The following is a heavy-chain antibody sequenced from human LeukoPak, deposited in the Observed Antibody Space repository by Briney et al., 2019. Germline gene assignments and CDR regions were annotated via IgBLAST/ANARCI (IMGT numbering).Heavy chain of an antibody. Sequence: GGSLRLSCAASGFTFSRYSMNWVRRAPGKGMEWVSSISSSRSNIYSADSVKGRSSISRDNAKNSLYLHMNSLRAEDTAVYYCARGCGGDCYYYMDVWGKGTTVIVSS. V-gene: IGHV3-21*01. CDR3: ARGCGGDCYYYMDV. D-gene: IGHD2-21*02. CDR2: ISSSRSNI. J-gene: IGHJ6*03. CDR1: GFTFSRYS.